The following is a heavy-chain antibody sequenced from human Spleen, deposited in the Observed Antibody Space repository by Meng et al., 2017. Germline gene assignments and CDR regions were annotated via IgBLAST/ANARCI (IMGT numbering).Heavy chain of an antibody. V-gene: IGHV1-46*01. CDR3: ARDEDISAAGKLFGDY. D-gene: IGHD6-25*01. CDR1: GYTFTSYY. CDR2: INPSGGST. J-gene: IGHJ4*02. Sequence: ASVKVSCKASGYTFTSYYMHWVRQAPGQGLEWMGIINPSGGSTSYAQKFQGRVTMTRDTSTSTVYMELSSLRSEDTAVYCCARDEDISAAGKLFGDYWGQGTLVTVSS.